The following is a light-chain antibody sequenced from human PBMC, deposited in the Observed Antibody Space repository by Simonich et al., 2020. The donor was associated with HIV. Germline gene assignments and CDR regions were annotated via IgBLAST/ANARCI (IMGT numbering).Light chain of an antibody. Sequence: DIVMTQSPLSLPVTPGEPASISCRSSQSLLHSDGKTYLYWYLQKPGQSPQLLIYEVSSRVSGVPDRFSGSGSGTDFTLRISRVEAEDVGIYYCMQGIYLPYTFGQGTKLEIK. CDR2: EVS. V-gene: IGKV2-29*02. J-gene: IGKJ2*01. CDR1: QSLLHSDGKTY. CDR3: MQGIYLPYT.